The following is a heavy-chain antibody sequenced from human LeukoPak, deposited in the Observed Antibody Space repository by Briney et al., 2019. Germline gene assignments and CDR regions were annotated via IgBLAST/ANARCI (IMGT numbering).Heavy chain of an antibody. V-gene: IGHV4-61*02. D-gene: IGHD6-6*01. J-gene: IGHJ4*02. CDR2: IYTSGST. CDR3: ARNGEYSTSRYFDY. CDR1: GGSISSGSYY. Sequence: PSQTLSLTCTVSGGSISSGSYYWSWIRQPAGKGLEWIGRIYTSGSTNYSPSLKSRVTISIDTSKNQFSLKLSSVTAADTAVYYCARNGEYSTSRYFDYWGQGTLVIVSS.